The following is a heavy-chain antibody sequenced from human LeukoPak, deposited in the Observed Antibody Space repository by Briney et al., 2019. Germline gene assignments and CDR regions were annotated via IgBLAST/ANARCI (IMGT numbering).Heavy chain of an antibody. CDR3: ARSYTPPSSSSWPRTLEYNWFDP. D-gene: IGHD6-13*01. CDR1: GYTFTGYY. CDR2: INPNSGGT. V-gene: IGHV1-2*02. Sequence: ASVKVSCKASGYTFTGYYMHWVRQAPGQGLEWMGWINPNSGGTNYAQKFQGRVAMTRDTSISTAYMELRRLRSDDTALYYCARSYTPPSSSSWPRTLEYNWFDPWGQGTLVTVSS. J-gene: IGHJ5*02.